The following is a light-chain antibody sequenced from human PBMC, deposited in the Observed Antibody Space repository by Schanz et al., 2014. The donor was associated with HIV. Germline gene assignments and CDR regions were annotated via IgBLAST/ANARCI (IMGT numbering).Light chain of an antibody. CDR2: EVR. CDR3: CSYAGTTTHWI. J-gene: IGLJ2*01. V-gene: IGLV2-23*02. Sequence: QSVLTQPASVSGSPGQSITISCTGTSSDIGNYNLVSWFQHHLGEAPKIMIFEVRKRPSGVSGRFSGSKSGNTASLTISGLQPEDEAEYFCCSYAGTTTHWIFGGGTKLTVL. CDR1: SSDIGNYNL.